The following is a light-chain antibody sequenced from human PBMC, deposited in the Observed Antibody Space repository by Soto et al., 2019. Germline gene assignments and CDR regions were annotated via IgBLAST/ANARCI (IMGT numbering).Light chain of an antibody. CDR3: QQYNNWLWT. CDR1: QSINTH. J-gene: IGKJ1*01. CDR2: GAS. Sequence: EVVMTQSPATLSVSPGERVTLSCRASQSINTHLAWYQQKPGQAPRLLIHGASTRATGIPARFTGSGFGTELILTIRSLQSESFAGYDFQQYNNWLWTFGQGTKV. V-gene: IGKV3-15*01.